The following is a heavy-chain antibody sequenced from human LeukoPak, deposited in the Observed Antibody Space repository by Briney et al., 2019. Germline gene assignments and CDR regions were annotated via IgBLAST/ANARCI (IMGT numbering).Heavy chain of an antibody. CDR2: INHSGST. CDR3: ARPNIAVAGTASAFDI. CDR1: GGSFSGYY. V-gene: IGHV4-34*01. Sequence: PSETLSLTCAVYGGSFSGYYWSWIRQPPGKGLEWIGEINHSGSTNYNPSLKSRVTISVDTSKNQFSLRLSSVTAADTAVYYCARPNIAVAGTASAFDIWGQGIMVTVSS. D-gene: IGHD6-19*01. J-gene: IGHJ3*02.